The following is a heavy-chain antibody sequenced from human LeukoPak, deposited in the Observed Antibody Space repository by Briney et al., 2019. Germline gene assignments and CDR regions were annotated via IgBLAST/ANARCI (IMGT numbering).Heavy chain of an antibody. Sequence: PSETLSLTCAVYGGSFSGYYWSWIRQPPGKGLEWIGEINHSGSTNYNPSLKSRVTISVDTSKNQFSLKLSSVTAADTAVYYCARGHRDWKEDWGQGTLVTVSS. CDR3: ARGHRDWKED. CDR2: INHSGST. V-gene: IGHV4-34*01. J-gene: IGHJ4*02. D-gene: IGHD1-1*01. CDR1: GGSFSGYY.